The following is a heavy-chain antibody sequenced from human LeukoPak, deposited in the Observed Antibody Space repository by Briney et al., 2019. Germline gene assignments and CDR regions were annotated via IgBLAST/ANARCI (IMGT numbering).Heavy chain of an antibody. CDR2: ISGSGGST. CDR1: GFTFSSYA. Sequence: GGSLRLSCAASGFTFSSYAMSWVRQAPGKGLEWVSAISGSGGSTYYADSVKGRSTISRDNSKNTLYLQMNSLRAEDTAVYYCAKDLNPNYYDSSGYYYEHWGQGTLVTVSS. V-gene: IGHV3-23*01. D-gene: IGHD3-22*01. CDR3: AKDLNPNYYDSSGYYYEH. J-gene: IGHJ1*01.